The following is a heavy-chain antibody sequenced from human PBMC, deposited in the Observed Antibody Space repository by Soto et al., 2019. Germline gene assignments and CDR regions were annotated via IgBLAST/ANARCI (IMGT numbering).Heavy chain of an antibody. CDR3: ARYCSSTSCSPRAFDP. CDR1: GGSISSYY. Sequence: SETLSLTCTVSGGSISSYYWSWIRQPAGKGLEWIGRIYTSGSTNYNPSLKSRVTMSVDTSKNQFSLKLSSVTAADTAVYYCARYCSSTSCSPRAFDPWGQGTLVTVSS. D-gene: IGHD2-2*01. J-gene: IGHJ5*02. CDR2: IYTSGST. V-gene: IGHV4-4*07.